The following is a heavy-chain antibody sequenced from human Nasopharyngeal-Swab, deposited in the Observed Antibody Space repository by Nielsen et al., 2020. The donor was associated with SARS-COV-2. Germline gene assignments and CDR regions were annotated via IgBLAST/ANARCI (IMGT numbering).Heavy chain of an antibody. D-gene: IGHD4/OR15-4a*01. CDR1: GFTFSSYA. CDR2: ISYDGSNK. V-gene: IGHV3-30*04. CDR3: AREEVLGDAFDI. J-gene: IGHJ3*02. Sequence: GESLKISCAASGFTFSSYAMHWVRQAPGKGLEWVAVISYDGSNKYYADSVKGRFTISRDNSKNTLYLQMNSLRAGDTAVYYCAREEVLGDAFDIWGQGTMVTVSS.